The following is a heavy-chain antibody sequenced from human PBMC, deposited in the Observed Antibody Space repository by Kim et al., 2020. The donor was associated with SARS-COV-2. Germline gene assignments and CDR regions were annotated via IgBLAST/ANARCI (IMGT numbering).Heavy chain of an antibody. CDR1: GFTFGDYA. V-gene: IGHV3-49*04. CDR2: IRSKAYGGTT. Sequence: GGSLRLSCTASGFTFGDYAMSWVRQAPGKGLEWVGFIRSKAYGGTTEYAASVKGRFTISRDDSKSIAYLQMNSLKTEDTAVYYCTRLGRSGGSYGMDVWGQGTTVTVSS. CDR3: TRLGRSGGSYGMDV. D-gene: IGHD2-15*01. J-gene: IGHJ6*02.